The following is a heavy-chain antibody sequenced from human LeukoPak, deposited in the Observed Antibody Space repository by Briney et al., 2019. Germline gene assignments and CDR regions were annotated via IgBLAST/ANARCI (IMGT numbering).Heavy chain of an antibody. D-gene: IGHD5-18*01. Sequence: GGSLRLSCAASGFTFSSYSMNWVRQAPGKGLEWVSSISGSSSYIYYADSVKGRFTISRDNAKNSLYLQMNSLRAEDTAVYYCARIADTAMVIGKSYYYYYYMDVWGKGTTVTISS. CDR2: ISGSSSYI. J-gene: IGHJ6*03. V-gene: IGHV3-21*01. CDR1: GFTFSSYS. CDR3: ARIADTAMVIGKSYYYYYYMDV.